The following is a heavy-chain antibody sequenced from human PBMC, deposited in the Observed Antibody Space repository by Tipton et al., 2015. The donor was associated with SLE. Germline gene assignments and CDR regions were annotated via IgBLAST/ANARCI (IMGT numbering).Heavy chain of an antibody. J-gene: IGHJ5*01. CDR2: IYTSGKT. V-gene: IGHV4-4*07. D-gene: IGHD6-13*01. Sequence: TLSLTCTVSGDFINSYFWNWIRQPAGKGLEWIGRIYTSGKTHYNPSLKSRVTMSVDTSKNQFSLKLNSVTAADTAVYHCARHLASTVDSWGQGTLVTVSS. CDR3: ARHLASTVDS. CDR1: GDFINSYF.